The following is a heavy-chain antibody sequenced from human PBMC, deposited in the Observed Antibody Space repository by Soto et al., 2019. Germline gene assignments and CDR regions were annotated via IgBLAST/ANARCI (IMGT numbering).Heavy chain of an antibody. Sequence: PSEALSLPCTVSGGSISSYYWSWIRQPPGKGLEWIGYIYYSGSTNYNPSLKSRVTISVDTSKNQFSLKLSSVTAADTAVYYCACHVLNYDFWSGFDYWGQGTLDTVSS. J-gene: IGHJ4*02. CDR3: ACHVLNYDFWSGFDY. V-gene: IGHV4-59*08. CDR2: IYYSGST. D-gene: IGHD3-3*01. CDR1: GGSISSYY.